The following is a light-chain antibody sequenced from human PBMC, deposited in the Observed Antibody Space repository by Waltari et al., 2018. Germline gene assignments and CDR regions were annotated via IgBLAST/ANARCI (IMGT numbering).Light chain of an antibody. CDR2: GAS. CDR3: QHYVSLPAT. J-gene: IGKJ1*01. Sequence: EIVLTQSPGTLFLSPGEGATLSCRASQSVSRTLAWSQQKPGQAPRLLIYGASSRATGIPDRFSGSGSGTDFSLTISRLEPDDSAVYFCQHYVSLPATFGQGTKVEIK. CDR1: QSVSRT. V-gene: IGKV3-20*01.